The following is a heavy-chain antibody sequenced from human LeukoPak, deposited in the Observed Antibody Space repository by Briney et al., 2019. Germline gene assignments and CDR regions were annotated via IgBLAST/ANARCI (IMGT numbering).Heavy chain of an antibody. CDR1: GLTFSGSA. D-gene: IGHD2-21*02. V-gene: IGHV3-73*01. J-gene: IGHJ3*02. CDR2: IRSKANSYAT. Sequence: GGSLRLSCAASGLTFSGSAMHWVRQASGKGLEWVGRIRSKANSYATAYAASVKGRFTISRDDSKNTAYLQMNSLKTEDTAVYYCTRHAYCGGDCEAFDIWGQGTMVTVSS. CDR3: TRHAYCGGDCEAFDI.